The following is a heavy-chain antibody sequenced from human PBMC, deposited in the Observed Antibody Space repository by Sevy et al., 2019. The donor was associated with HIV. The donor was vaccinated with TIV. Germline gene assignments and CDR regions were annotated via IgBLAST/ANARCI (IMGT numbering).Heavy chain of an antibody. Sequence: WGSLRLSCAASGFTFSSYGMHWVRQAPGKGLEWVAFISCDETKKYYADSVKGRFTISRDNSKNTLYLQMNSLRVEDTAMYYCARATEDIVVVVAALDSWGQGTLVTVSS. CDR1: GFTFSSYG. CDR3: ARATEDIVVVVAALDS. CDR2: ISCDETKK. V-gene: IGHV3-30*03. D-gene: IGHD2-15*01. J-gene: IGHJ4*02.